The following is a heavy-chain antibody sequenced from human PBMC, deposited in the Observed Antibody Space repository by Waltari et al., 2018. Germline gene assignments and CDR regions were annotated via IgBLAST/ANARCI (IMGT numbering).Heavy chain of an antibody. J-gene: IGHJ6*02. D-gene: IGHD4-17*01. V-gene: IGHV1-18*01. CDR1: GYTFTSYG. Sequence: QVQLVQSGAEVKKPGASVKVSCKASGYTFTSYGISWVRQAPGQGLEWMGWISAYNGNTNYAQKLQGRVTMTTDTSTSTAYMELRSLRSDDTAVYYCARAHPRYGDYVMDYYYGMDVWGQGTMVTVSS. CDR2: ISAYNGNT. CDR3: ARAHPRYGDYVMDYYYGMDV.